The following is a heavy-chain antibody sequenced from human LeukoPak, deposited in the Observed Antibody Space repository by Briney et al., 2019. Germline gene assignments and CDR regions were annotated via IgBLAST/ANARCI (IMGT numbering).Heavy chain of an antibody. CDR2: ISAYNGNT. V-gene: IGHV1-18*01. CDR3: ARVPVGVATNPNDY. J-gene: IGHJ4*02. D-gene: IGHD5-12*01. Sequence: ASVKVSCKASGYTFTSYGISWVRQAPGQGLEWMGWISAYNGNTNYAQKLQGRVTMTTDTSTSTAYMKLRSLRSDDTAVYYCARVPVGVATNPNDYWGQGTLVTVSS. CDR1: GYTFTSYG.